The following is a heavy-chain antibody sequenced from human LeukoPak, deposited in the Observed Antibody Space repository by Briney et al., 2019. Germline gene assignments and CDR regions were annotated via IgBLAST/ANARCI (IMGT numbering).Heavy chain of an antibody. J-gene: IGHJ4*02. CDR1: GDSVSNDKYY. CDR3: ARGTRWSRFDY. CDR2: IYYSGST. V-gene: IGHV4-39*01. Sequence: SETLSLTCTVSGDSVSNDKYYWGWIRQPPGKGLEWIGSIYYSGSTYYNPSLNSRVTISVDTSKNQFSLKLSSVTAADTAVYYCARGTRWSRFDYWGQGTLVTVSS. D-gene: IGHD4-23*01.